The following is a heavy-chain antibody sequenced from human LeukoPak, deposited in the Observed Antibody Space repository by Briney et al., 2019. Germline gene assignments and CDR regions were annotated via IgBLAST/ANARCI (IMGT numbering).Heavy chain of an antibody. CDR3: ARDADYGGNSGDY. CDR2: IWYDGSNK. V-gene: IGHV3-33*01. Sequence: GRSLGLSCAASGFTFSSYGMHWVRQAPGKGLEWVAVIWYDGSNKYYADSVKGRFTISRDNSKNTLYLQMNSLRAEDTAVYYCARDADYGGNSGDYWGQGTLVTVSS. J-gene: IGHJ4*02. CDR1: GFTFSSYG. D-gene: IGHD4-23*01.